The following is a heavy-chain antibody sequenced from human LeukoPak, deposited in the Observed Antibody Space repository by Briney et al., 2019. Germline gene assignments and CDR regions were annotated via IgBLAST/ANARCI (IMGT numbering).Heavy chain of an antibody. Sequence: GGSLRLSCAASGFTFSSYSMNWVRQAPGKGLVWVSRINSDGSSTSYADSVKGRFTISRDNAKNTLYLQMNSLRAEDTAVYYCAKEVDIATGNWFDPWGQGTLVTVSS. CDR3: AKEVDIATGNWFDP. J-gene: IGHJ5*02. CDR2: INSDGSST. CDR1: GFTFSSYS. D-gene: IGHD2-15*01. V-gene: IGHV3-74*01.